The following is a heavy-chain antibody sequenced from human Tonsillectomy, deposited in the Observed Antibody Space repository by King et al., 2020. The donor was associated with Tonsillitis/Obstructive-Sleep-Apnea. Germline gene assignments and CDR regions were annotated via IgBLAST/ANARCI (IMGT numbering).Heavy chain of an antibody. CDR1: GFPFSTYA. D-gene: IGHD3-16*01. CDR3: ARAKGRYGDGGAQERDD. Sequence: QLVPSVLGVVPSGLSLSLSFAASGFPFSTYALHLFRPAPGTGLEWVALISYDGSNKYYADSVKGRFTISSYNSKITLYLQMNSLRAEATEGEDWARAKGRYGDGGAQERDDGGKGTRGT. CDR2: ISYDGSNK. J-gene: IGHJ4*02. V-gene: IGHV3-30*04.